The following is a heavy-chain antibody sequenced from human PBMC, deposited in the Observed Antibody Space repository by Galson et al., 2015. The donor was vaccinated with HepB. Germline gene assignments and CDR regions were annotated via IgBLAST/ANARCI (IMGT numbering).Heavy chain of an antibody. J-gene: IGHJ4*02. CDR1: GYTFTSYA. D-gene: IGHD6-19*01. V-gene: IGHV1-3*01. Sequence: SVKVSCKASGYTFTSYAMHWVRQAPGQRLEWMGWINAGNGNTKYSQKFQGRVTITRDTSASTAYMELSSLRSEDTAVYYCARGSYSSGWYDPTFDYWGQGTLVTVSS. CDR2: INAGNGNT. CDR3: ARGSYSSGWYDPTFDY.